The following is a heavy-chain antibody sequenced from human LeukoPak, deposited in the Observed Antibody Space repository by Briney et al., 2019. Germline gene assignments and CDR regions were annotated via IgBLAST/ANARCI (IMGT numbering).Heavy chain of an antibody. CDR2: ISGSGGST. V-gene: IGHV3-23*01. CDR3: ANCLYDPLQPFDY. Sequence: PGGSLRLSCAASGFTFSSYAMSWVRXXXXXXXXXXXAISGSGGSTYYADSVKGRFTISRDNSKNTLYLQMNSLRAEDTAVYYCANCLYDPLQPFDYWGQGTLVIVSS. D-gene: IGHD3-16*01. CDR1: GFTFSSYA. J-gene: IGHJ4*02.